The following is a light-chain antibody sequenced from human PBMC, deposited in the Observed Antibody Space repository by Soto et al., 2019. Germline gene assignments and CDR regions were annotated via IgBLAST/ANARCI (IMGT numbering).Light chain of an antibody. V-gene: IGKV3-11*01. CDR1: QSVSSY. CDR2: DAS. CDR3: QQRSNWIT. Sequence: EIVLTQSPATLSLSPGERATLSCRASQSVSSYLAWYQQKPGQAPRLLIYDASNRATGIPARFSGSGSGTAFTLTIISQEPEEFAVYYCQQRSNWITFGGGTKVEIK. J-gene: IGKJ4*02.